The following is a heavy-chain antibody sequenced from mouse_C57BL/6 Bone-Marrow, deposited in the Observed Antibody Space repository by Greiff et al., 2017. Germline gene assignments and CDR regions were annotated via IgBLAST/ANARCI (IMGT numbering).Heavy chain of an antibody. CDR1: GYAFSSSW. CDR2: IYPGDGAT. J-gene: IGHJ1*03. D-gene: IGHD2-5*01. CDR3: ANQDSNILYWYFDV. V-gene: IGHV1-82*01. Sequence: QVTLIESGPELVKPGASVKISCKASGYAFSSSWMNWVKQRPGKGLEWIGRIYPGDGATNYNGTFKGKATLTADKSSSTAYMQLSSLTSEYSAVYFGANQDSNILYWYFDVWGTGTTVTVSS.